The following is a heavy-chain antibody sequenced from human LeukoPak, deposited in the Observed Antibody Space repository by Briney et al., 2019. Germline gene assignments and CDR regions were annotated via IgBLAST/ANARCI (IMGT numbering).Heavy chain of an antibody. CDR3: ARDRGGSDPYYFDY. Sequence: GESLKISCAASGFTFSSYNMNWVRQAPGKGLEWVSSISSSSTYIYYADSVKGRFTISRDNAKKSLYLQMNSLRAEDTAVYYCARDRGGSDPYYFDYWGQGTLVTVSS. J-gene: IGHJ4*02. CDR2: ISSSSTYI. CDR1: GFTFSSYN. V-gene: IGHV3-21*01. D-gene: IGHD1-26*01.